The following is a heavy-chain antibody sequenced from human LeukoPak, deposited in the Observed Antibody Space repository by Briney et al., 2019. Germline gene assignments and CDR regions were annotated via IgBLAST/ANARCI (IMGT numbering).Heavy chain of an antibody. CDR1: GGSISSYY. J-gene: IGHJ6*03. V-gene: IGHV4-59*12. D-gene: IGHD3-22*01. CDR2: IYYSGST. CDR3: ARSNHDSSGYYYYYYMDV. Sequence: MASETLSLTCTVSGGSISSYYWSWLRQPPGKGLEWIGYIYYSGSTNYNPSLKSRVTISVDTSKNQFSLKLSSVTAADTAVYYCARSNHDSSGYYYYYYMDVWGKGTTVTVSS.